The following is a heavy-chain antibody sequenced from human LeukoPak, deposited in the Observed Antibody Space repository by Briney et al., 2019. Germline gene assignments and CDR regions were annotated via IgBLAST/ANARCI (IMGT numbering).Heavy chain of an antibody. V-gene: IGHV3-30*04. CDR3: AREGYYGSGSYYTGYYYYYYMDV. Sequence: GGSLRLSCAASGFTFSSYAMHWVRQAPGKGLEWVAVISYDGSNKYYADSVKGRFTISRDNSKNTLYLQMNSLRAEGTAVYYCAREGYYGSGSYYTGYYYYYYMDVWGKGTTVTVSS. CDR2: ISYDGSNK. J-gene: IGHJ6*03. D-gene: IGHD3-10*01. CDR1: GFTFSSYA.